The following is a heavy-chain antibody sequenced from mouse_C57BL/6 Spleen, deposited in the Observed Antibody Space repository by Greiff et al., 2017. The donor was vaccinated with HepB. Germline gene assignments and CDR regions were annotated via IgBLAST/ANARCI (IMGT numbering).Heavy chain of an antibody. CDR1: GYTFTDYY. CDR2: INPNNGGT. V-gene: IGHV1-26*01. D-gene: IGHD1-1*01. J-gene: IGHJ4*01. Sequence: VQLQQSGPELVKPGASVKISCKASGYTFTDYYMNWVKQSHGKSLEWIGDINPNNGGTSYNQKFKGKATLTVDKSSSTAYMELRSLTSEDSAVYYCARRITTVVARNFLYYYAMDYWGQGTSVTVSS. CDR3: ARRITTVVARNFLYYYAMDY.